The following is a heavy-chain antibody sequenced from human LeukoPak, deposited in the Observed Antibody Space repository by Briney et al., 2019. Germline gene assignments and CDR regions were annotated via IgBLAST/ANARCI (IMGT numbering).Heavy chain of an antibody. D-gene: IGHD3-22*01. J-gene: IGHJ4*02. CDR1: GYTFTSYG. V-gene: IGHV1-18*01. CDR3: ARERGDGSGGYYYVY. Sequence: ASVKVSCKASGYTFTSYGISWVRQAPGQGLEWMGWISAYNGNTNYAQKLQGRVTMTRDTSISTAYMELSRLTSDDTAVYYCARERGDGSGGYYYVYWGQGTLVTVFS. CDR2: ISAYNGNT.